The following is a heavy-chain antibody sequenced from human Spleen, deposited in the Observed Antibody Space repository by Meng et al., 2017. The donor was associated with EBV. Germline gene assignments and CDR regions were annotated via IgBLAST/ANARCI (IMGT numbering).Heavy chain of an antibody. CDR3: ATAGTGVTGDRWHFDH. V-gene: IGHV4-34*02. CDR2: VNHGAST. Sequence: QVQLQQVGSGVLKTSETLSLTCAVYGWSFNGYYWSWVRQSPAKGLEWIGEVNHGASTNYNPSLKSRVTISLDKSKNQFSLKLTSLTAADTAVYYYATAGTGVTGDRWHFDHWGRGTLVTVSS. D-gene: IGHD7-27*01. CDR1: GWSFNGYY. J-gene: IGHJ2*01.